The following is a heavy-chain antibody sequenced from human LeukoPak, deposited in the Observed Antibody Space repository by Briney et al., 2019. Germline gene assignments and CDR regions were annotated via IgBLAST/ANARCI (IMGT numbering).Heavy chain of an antibody. Sequence: PGGSLRLSCAASEFTFSSYNMNWVRQAPGKALEWVSSITSRGTYIFYADSVKGRFTISRDNAKNSLYLQMNSLGPEDTAVYYCARDPYSGDYGNTYYYYMDVWGKGTTVTISS. CDR3: ARDPYSGDYGNTYYYYMDV. D-gene: IGHD1-26*01. CDR2: ITSRGTYI. J-gene: IGHJ6*03. CDR1: EFTFSSYN. V-gene: IGHV3-21*01.